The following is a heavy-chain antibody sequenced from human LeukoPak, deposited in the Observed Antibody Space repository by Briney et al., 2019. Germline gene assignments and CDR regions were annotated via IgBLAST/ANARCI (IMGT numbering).Heavy chain of an antibody. CDR2: INPIRGNT. V-gene: IGHV1-8*03. D-gene: IGHD3-10*01. CDR3: ARHAPFTMVWGVSDWFDP. J-gene: IGHJ5*02. Sequence: AAVKVSCKASGYTLTSYDINWVRQATGQGLEWMGWINPIRGNTGYAQKFQGRVTITRNTSLSTAYMELSSLRSEDTAVYYCARHAPFTMVWGVSDWFDPWGQGTRVTVST. CDR1: GYTLTSYD.